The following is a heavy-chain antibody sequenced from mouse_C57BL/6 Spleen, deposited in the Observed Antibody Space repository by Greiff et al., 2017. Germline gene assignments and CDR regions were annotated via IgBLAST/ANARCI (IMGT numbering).Heavy chain of an antibody. D-gene: IGHD1-1*01. J-gene: IGHJ3*01. Sequence: QVQLQQSGPELVKPGASVKLSCKASGYTFTSYDINWVKQRPGQGLEWIGWIYPRDGSTKYNEKFKGKATLTVATSSSTAYMELHSLTSEDSAVYFCAREGITTVVPRGFAYWGQGTLVTVSA. CDR2: IYPRDGST. CDR1: GYTFTSYD. CDR3: AREGITTVVPRGFAY. V-gene: IGHV1-85*01.